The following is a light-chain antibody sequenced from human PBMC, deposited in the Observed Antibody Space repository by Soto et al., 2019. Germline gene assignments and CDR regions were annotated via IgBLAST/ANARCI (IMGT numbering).Light chain of an antibody. CDR2: GAS. CDR3: QQYGSSPFT. CDR1: QSVSSSY. V-gene: IGKV3-20*01. J-gene: IGKJ3*01. Sequence: EIVLTQSPGTLSLSPGERATLSCRASQSVSSSYLAWYQQKHGQAPRLLIYGASSRATGIPDRFSGSGSGTDFTLTISRLEPEDFAVYYCQQYGSSPFTFGPGTKVDLK.